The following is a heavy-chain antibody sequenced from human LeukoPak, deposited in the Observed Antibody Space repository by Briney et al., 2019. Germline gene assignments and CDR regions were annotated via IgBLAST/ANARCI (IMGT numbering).Heavy chain of an antibody. J-gene: IGHJ6*02. Sequence: SVKVSCKASGGIFISCAISWERQAPGQGPEWMGRIIPMFDMTTYAQKFQGRVTITVDKSTGTAFMELSSLRSEDTAVYYCARNQYYGSGRVRMDYGMDVWGQGTTVTVSS. CDR3: ARNQYYGSGRVRMDYGMDV. D-gene: IGHD3-10*01. CDR1: GGIFISCA. CDR2: IIPMFDMT. V-gene: IGHV1-69*04.